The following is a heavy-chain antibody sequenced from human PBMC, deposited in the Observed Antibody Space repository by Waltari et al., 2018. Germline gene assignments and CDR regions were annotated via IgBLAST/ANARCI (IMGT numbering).Heavy chain of an antibody. J-gene: IGHJ2*01. CDR1: VGTFSSYA. CDR2: IIPIFGTA. D-gene: IGHD3-22*01. Sequence: QVQLVQSGAEVKKPGSSVTVSCKASVGTFSSYAIRWVRQAPGQGLEWMGGIIPIFGTANYAQKFQGRVTITADESTSTAYMELSSLRSEDTAVYYCARSVHYYYDSSGFYLFDLWGRGTLVTVSS. CDR3: ARSVHYYYDSSGFYLFDL. V-gene: IGHV1-69*01.